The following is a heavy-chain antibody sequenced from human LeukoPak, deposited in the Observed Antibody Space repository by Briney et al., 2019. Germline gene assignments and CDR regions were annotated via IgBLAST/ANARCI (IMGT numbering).Heavy chain of an antibody. V-gene: IGHV1-2*02. J-gene: IGHJ5*02. D-gene: IGHD4-17*01. CDR3: ARDVHGDYGSGWFDP. CDR1: GYTFTDYY. CDR2: INPNSGDT. Sequence: ASVKVSCKASGYTFTDYYMHWVRQTPGQGLEWMGWINPNSGDTNYAQKFQGRVTMTRDTSISTAYMELSRLRSDDTAVYYCARDVHGDYGSGWFDPWGQGTLVSVSS.